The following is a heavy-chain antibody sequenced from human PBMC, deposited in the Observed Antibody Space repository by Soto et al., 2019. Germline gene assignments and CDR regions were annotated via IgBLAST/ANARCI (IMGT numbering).Heavy chain of an antibody. CDR3: ASQTEDSSPGFDP. CDR1: GGTFSNYA. D-gene: IGHD6-19*01. CDR2: IIPISGTA. Sequence: SVKVSCKASGGTFSNYAISWVRQAPGQGLEWMGGIIPISGTANYAQKFQGRVTITAGESTSTAYMELSSLRSEDTAVYYCASQTEDSSPGFDPWGQGTLVTVSS. J-gene: IGHJ5*02. V-gene: IGHV1-69*13.